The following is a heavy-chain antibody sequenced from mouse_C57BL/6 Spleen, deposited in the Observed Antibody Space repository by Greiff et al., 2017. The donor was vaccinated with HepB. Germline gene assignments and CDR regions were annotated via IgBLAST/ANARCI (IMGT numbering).Heavy chain of an antibody. Sequence: EVKLQESGPGLAKPSQTLSLTCSVSGYSITSDYWTWIRKFPGNKLEYMGYISYSGSTYYNPSLKSRISITRDTSKNQYYLQLNSVTTEDTATYDSANRSSPHYFDYWGQGTTLTVSS. D-gene: IGHD1-1*01. CDR3: ANRSSPHYFDY. CDR1: GYSITSDY. CDR2: ISYSGST. J-gene: IGHJ2*01. V-gene: IGHV3-8*01.